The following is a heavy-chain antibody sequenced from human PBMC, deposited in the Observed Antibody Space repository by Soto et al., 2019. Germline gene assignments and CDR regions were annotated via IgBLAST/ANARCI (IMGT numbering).Heavy chain of an antibody. V-gene: IGHV3-23*01. CDR1: GFPFSSNA. CDR2: ISSSGGST. D-gene: IGHD3-22*01. CDR3: AKYQPMTQPRPYFDY. Sequence: GGPLRLSCPASGFPFSSNAMSWVRQPPGKGLGWVSAISSSGGSTFYADSVKGRFTISRDNSRNTLYLQMNSLRAEDTAIYYCAKYQPMTQPRPYFDYWGQGTLVTVSS. J-gene: IGHJ4*02.